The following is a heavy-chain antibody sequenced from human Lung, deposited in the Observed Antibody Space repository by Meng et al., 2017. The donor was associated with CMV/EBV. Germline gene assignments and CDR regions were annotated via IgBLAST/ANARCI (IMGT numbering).Heavy chain of an antibody. CDR2: LNPNSGGT. Sequence: CRASANMFTGFYIRWVRQAPGRGLEWMGWLNPNSGGTTYAQKFQGRVTMTRETSIDTAYMELSRLRSDDTAVYFCAREFSRGWYGDHWGQGTLVTVSS. CDR3: AREFSRGWYGDH. D-gene: IGHD6-19*01. CDR1: ANMFTGFY. J-gene: IGHJ4*02. V-gene: IGHV1-2*02.